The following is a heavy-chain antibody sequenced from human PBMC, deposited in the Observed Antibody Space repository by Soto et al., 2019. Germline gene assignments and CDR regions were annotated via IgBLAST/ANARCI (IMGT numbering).Heavy chain of an antibody. CDR2: VYFDGTT. CDR3: ARHGSS. J-gene: IGHJ5*02. Sequence: SETLSLTCNVSGVSIINTSYYWGWIRQPPGKGLEWIGTVYFDGTTFYNPSLNSRLIITVDTSKNQFSLSLTSVTSADTAFYYCARHGSSWGQGTLVTVSS. V-gene: IGHV4-39*01. CDR1: GVSIINTSYY.